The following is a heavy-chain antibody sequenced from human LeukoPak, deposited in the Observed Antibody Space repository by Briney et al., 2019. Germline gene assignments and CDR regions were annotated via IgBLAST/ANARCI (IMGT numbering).Heavy chain of an antibody. J-gene: IGHJ6*03. D-gene: IGHD2-2*01. CDR1: GGSISSYY. CDR3: ARMLPAAYPDYYYYMDV. V-gene: IGHV4-59*12. CDR2: IYYSGST. Sequence: PSETLSLTCTVSGGSISSYYWSWIRQPPGKGLEWIGYIYYSGSTNYNPSLKSRVTISVDKSKNHFSLKLSSATAADTAVYYCARMLPAAYPDYYYYMDVWGKGTTVTVSS.